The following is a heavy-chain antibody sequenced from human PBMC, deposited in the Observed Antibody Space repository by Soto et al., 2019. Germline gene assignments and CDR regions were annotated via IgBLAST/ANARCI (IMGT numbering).Heavy chain of an antibody. CDR2: INWNGGTT. D-gene: IGHD6-13*01. V-gene: IGHV3-15*01. J-gene: IGHJ6*02. CDR1: GFPFDDYG. Sequence: PGGSLRLSCAASGFPFDDYGMSWVRQAPGKGLEWVSGINWNGGTTDYAAPVKGRFTISRDDSKNTLYLQMNSLKTEDTAVYYCTTPLDSSWLPYGMDVWGQGTTVTVSS. CDR3: TTPLDSSWLPYGMDV.